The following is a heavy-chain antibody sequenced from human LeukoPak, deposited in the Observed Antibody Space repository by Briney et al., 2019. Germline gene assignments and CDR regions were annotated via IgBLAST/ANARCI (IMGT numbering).Heavy chain of an antibody. CDR3: ARMGYCSSTGCYASYYYYMDV. CDR2: ISAYNGNT. D-gene: IGHD2-2*01. CDR1: GYTFTSYD. V-gene: IGHV1-18*01. J-gene: IGHJ6*03. Sequence: ASVKVSCKASGYTFTSYDINWVRQAPGQGLEWMGWISAYNGNTNYAQKLQGRVTMTTDTSTSTAYMELRSLRSDDTAVYYCARMGYCSSTGCYASYYYYMDVWGKGTTVTVSS.